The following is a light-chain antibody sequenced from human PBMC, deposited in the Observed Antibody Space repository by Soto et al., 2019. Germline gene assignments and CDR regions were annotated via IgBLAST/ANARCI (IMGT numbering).Light chain of an antibody. CDR1: PTINSNY. Sequence: EIVLTHSPGTLALSPGSRASLACGFSPTINSNYLAWFQQKPGQPPRLLISGASSRATDIPDRFSGSGSGTDFTLTISSLEAEDLAVYYCHQYGSAPHTFGQGTRLENK. CDR3: HQYGSAPHT. CDR2: GAS. J-gene: IGKJ5*01. V-gene: IGKV3-20*01.